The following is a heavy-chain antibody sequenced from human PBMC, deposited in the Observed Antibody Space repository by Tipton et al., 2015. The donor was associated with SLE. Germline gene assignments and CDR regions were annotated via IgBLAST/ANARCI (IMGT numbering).Heavy chain of an antibody. CDR1: GFTFSSYA. CDR2: VSGSGGST. Sequence: SLRLSCAASGFTFSSYAMTWVRQAPGKGLEWVSTVSGSGGSTYYADSVKGRFTISRDNSKNTLYLQMNSLRAEDTAVFYCARGGQLGSRHYFDYWGQGTLVTVSS. D-gene: IGHD6-6*01. CDR3: ARGGQLGSRHYFDY. V-gene: IGHV3-23*01. J-gene: IGHJ4*02.